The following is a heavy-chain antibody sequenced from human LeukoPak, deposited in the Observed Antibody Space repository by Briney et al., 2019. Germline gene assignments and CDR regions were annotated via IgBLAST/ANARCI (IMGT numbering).Heavy chain of an antibody. CDR1: GLTLSSYW. Sequence: GSLRLSCAASGLTLSSYWMHWVRQAPGKGLVWVSHINTDGTATTYADSVKGRFTISRDNAKNTLYLQMNSLRAEDTAVYYCVRDSNLSFDYWGQGALVIVSS. J-gene: IGHJ4*02. D-gene: IGHD1-14*01. V-gene: IGHV3-74*01. CDR3: VRDSNLSFDY. CDR2: INTDGTAT.